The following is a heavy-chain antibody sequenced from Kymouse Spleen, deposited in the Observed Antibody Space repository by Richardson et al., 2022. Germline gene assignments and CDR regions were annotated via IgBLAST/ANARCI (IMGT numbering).Heavy chain of an antibody. CDR2: IWYDGSNK. V-gene: IGHV3-33*01. J-gene: IGHJ6*02. CDR3: ARGGPHNWNYPNNADYYYGMDV. D-gene: IGHD1-7*01. Sequence: QVQLVESGGGVVQPGRSLRLSCAASGFTFSSYGMHWVRQAPGKGLEWVAVIWYDGSNKYYADSVKGRFTISRDNSKNTLYLQMNSLRAEDTAVYYCARGGPHNWNYPNNADYYYGMDVWGQGTTVTVSS. CDR1: GFTFSSYG.